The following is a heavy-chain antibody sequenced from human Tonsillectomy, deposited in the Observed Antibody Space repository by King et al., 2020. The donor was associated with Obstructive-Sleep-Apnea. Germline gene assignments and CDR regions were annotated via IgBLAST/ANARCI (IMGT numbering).Heavy chain of an antibody. V-gene: IGHV3-30*02. CDR1: GFTFSIYG. CDR2: IRYDGSNK. Sequence: QLVQSGGGVVQPGRSLRLSCAASGFTFSIYGMHWVRQAPGKGLEWGAFIRYDGSNKNYADSVKGRFSISRDNSKNTLYLQMSSLRAEDTAVYYCAKASGPDFDYWGQGTPVTVSS. CDR3: AKASGPDFDY. J-gene: IGHJ4*02.